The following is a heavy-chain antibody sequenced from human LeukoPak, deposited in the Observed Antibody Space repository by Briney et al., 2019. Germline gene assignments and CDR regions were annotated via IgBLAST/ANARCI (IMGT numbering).Heavy chain of an antibody. V-gene: IGHV4-61*02. Sequence: SETLSLTCTVSGGSISSGSYYWSWIRQPADKGLEWIGRIYPSGSTNYNPSLKSRVTISVDTSKNQFSLKLSSVTAADTAVYYCARTTMVRGTYYMDVWGKGTTVTVSS. D-gene: IGHD3-10*01. CDR2: IYPSGST. J-gene: IGHJ6*03. CDR1: GGSISSGSYY. CDR3: ARTTMVRGTYYMDV.